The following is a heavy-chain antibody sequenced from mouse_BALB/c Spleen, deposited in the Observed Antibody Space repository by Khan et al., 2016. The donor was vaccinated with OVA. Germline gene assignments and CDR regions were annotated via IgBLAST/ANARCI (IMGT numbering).Heavy chain of an antibody. CDR2: INPSTDYT. Sequence: VQLQESGAELAKPGASVKMSCKASGYTFANYWMHWVKQRPGQGLEWIGYINPSTDYTEYNQKFKDKATLTADKSSSTAYMQLTSLTSEDSALYYCVNHGSSSAWFTYWGQGTLVPVSS. J-gene: IGHJ3*01. CDR3: VNHGSSSAWFTY. D-gene: IGHD1-1*01. V-gene: IGHV1-7*01. CDR1: GYTFANYW.